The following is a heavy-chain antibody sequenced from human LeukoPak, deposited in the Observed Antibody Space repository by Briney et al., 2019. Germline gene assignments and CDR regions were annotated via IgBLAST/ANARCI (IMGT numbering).Heavy chain of an antibody. J-gene: IGHJ5*01. V-gene: IGHV1-2*02. CDR1: GYTFIGFY. Sequence: ASVKVSCKASGYTFIGFYMHWVRQAPGQGLEWIGCINPNSGGTKYAQKFQGRVTMTRDTSISTAYMELSSLISDDTGLYYCARGGYFDSIGFSGSWGHGTLFTVSS. CDR2: INPNSGGT. CDR3: ARGGYFDSIGFSGS. D-gene: IGHD3-22*01.